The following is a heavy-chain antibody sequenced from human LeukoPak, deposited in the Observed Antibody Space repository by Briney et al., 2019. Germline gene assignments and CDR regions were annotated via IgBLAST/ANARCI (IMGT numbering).Heavy chain of an antibody. J-gene: IGHJ4*02. Sequence: GDSRKISCKGSGYSFTNYWIGWVRQTPGKGLDGMGSIYAGDSGTRYSPSFQGQVTISDDNSLSTAYLQWSSLKASETAMYYCARRAHSGAMITLDYWGQGTLVTVSS. CDR1: GYSFTNYW. V-gene: IGHV5-51*01. CDR2: IYAGDSGT. CDR3: ARRAHSGAMITLDY. D-gene: IGHD5-12*01.